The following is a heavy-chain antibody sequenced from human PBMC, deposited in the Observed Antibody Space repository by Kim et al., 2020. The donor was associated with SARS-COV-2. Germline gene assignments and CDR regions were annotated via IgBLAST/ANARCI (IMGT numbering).Heavy chain of an antibody. CDR2: IDSDGSTS. Sequence: GGSLRLSCAASGFAFSSYWMHWVRQAPGKGLVWLSSIDSDGSTSKYGDSVRGRFTISRDNSKNTVYLQMNSLRAEDTAVYYCARDEGVGATVHKMFHYWGQATLVTVAS. V-gene: IGHV3-74*03. CDR3: ARDEGVGATVHKMFHY. J-gene: IGHJ4*02. D-gene: IGHD1-26*01. CDR1: GFAFSSYW.